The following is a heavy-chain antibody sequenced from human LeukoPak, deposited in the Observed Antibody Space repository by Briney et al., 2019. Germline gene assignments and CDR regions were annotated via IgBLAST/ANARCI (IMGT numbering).Heavy chain of an antibody. D-gene: IGHD3-22*01. Sequence: GGSLRLSCAASGFTFSSYEMNWVRQAPGKGLEWVSYISSSGSTIYYADSVKGRFTISRDNAKNSLYLQMNCLRAEDTAIYYCARETRIRNYYDSGAYYYGDYFDYWGQGTLVTVSS. J-gene: IGHJ4*02. V-gene: IGHV3-48*03. CDR3: ARETRIRNYYDSGAYYYGDYFDY. CDR1: GFTFSSYE. CDR2: ISSSGSTI.